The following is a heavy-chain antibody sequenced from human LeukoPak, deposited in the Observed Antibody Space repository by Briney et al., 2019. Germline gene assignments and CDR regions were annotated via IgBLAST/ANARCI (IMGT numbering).Heavy chain of an antibody. CDR3: ARTAAVGSSWSVGSDWFDP. CDR1: GITFSSYS. CDR2: ISSSSSYI. D-gene: IGHD6-13*01. V-gene: IGHV3-21*01. J-gene: IGHJ5*02. Sequence: SGGSLRLSCAASGITFSSYSMNWVRQSPGKGLEWVSSISSSSSYIYYADSVKGRFTISRDNAKNSRYLQMNSLRAEDTAVYYWARTAAVGSSWSVGSDWFDPWGQGTLVTVSS.